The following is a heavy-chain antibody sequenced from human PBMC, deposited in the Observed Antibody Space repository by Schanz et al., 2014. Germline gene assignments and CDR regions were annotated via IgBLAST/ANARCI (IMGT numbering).Heavy chain of an antibody. CDR3: ARGGRYCSGGGCHYPYNYYGMDV. D-gene: IGHD2-15*01. V-gene: IGHV4-34*01. CDR1: GGSVSGYF. CDR2: INYSGSA. J-gene: IGHJ6*02. Sequence: VQLQQWGAGRLRPAETLSLTCAVYGGSVSGYFWTWIRQSPRKGLEWIGEINYSGSAHYNPSLTSRLTISMDASKSQLSLKMKSVGAADTAVYYCARGGRYCSGGGCHYPYNYYGMDVWGQGTLVTVSS.